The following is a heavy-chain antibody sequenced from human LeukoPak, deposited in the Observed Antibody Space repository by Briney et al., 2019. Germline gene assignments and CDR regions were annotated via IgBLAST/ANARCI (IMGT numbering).Heavy chain of an antibody. Sequence: GGSLRLSCAASGFTFSSYNMNWVRQAPGKGLEWVSSISSSSSYIYYADSVKGRFTISRDNAKNSLYLQMNSLRAEDTAVYYCARDGQEEGVVVISDYWGQGTLVTVS. D-gene: IGHD3-22*01. CDR2: ISSSSSYI. CDR3: ARDGQEEGVVVISDY. V-gene: IGHV3-21*01. J-gene: IGHJ4*02. CDR1: GFTFSSYN.